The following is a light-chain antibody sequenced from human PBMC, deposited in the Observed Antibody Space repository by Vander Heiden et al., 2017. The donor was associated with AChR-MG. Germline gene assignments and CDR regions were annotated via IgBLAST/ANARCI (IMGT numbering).Light chain of an antibody. Sequence: EIVMTHSPATLSVSPGESAPLSCSASQSISIIVAWYQKKPGQAPRLLYDGAATGATGTPARCSGSGSGTEFTLTISSLQAEDFVVYYCQQYNNWPPWTFGQGTKVEIK. CDR1: QSISII. V-gene: IGKV3D-15*01. CDR2: GAA. CDR3: QQYNNWPPWT. J-gene: IGKJ1*01.